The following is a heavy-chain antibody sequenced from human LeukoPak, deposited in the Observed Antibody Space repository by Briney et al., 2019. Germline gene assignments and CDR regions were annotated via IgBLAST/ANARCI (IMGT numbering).Heavy chain of an antibody. D-gene: IGHD5-24*01. J-gene: IGHJ5*02. V-gene: IGHV3-48*03. CDR1: GFTFSSYE. CDR3: AREGDGYSEGWFDP. CDR2: ISSSGSTI. Sequence: GGSLRLSCAASGFTFSSYEMNWVRQAPGKGLEWVSYISSSGSTIYYADSVKGRFTIFRDNAKNSLYLQMNSLRAEDTAVYYCAREGDGYSEGWFDPWGQGTLVTVSA.